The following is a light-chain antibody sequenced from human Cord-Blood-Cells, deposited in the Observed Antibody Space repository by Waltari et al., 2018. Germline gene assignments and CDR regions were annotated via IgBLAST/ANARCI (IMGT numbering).Light chain of an antibody. J-gene: IGKJ2*01. CDR3: QQYGSSSYT. V-gene: IGKV3-20*01. CDR1: QSVSSSY. Sequence: ELVLTQSPGTLSLSPGERATLSCRASQSVSSSYLAWYQKKPGQAPRLLIYGASSRATGSPDRFSGSGSGTDFTLTISRLEPEDFAVYYCQQYGSSSYTFGQGTKLEIK. CDR2: GAS.